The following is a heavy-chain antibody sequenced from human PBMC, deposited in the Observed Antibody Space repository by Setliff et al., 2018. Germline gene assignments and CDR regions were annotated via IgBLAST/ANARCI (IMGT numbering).Heavy chain of an antibody. V-gene: IGHV1-18*01. Sequence: GASVKVSCKSYGYTFNTHGISWVRQAPGQRPEWMGWISPYHGKTRSIERFQGRHTLTIDTSTNTVFMELRNLRPDDTAIYYCARDGGGYCATTSCFHFDYWGQGTQVTVSS. D-gene: IGHD2-15*01. CDR1: GYTFNTHG. CDR3: ARDGGGYCATTSCFHFDY. CDR2: ISPYHGKT. J-gene: IGHJ4*02.